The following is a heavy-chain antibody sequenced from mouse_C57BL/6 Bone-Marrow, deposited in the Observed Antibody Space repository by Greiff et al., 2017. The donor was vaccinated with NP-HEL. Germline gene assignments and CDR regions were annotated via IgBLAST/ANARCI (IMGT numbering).Heavy chain of an antibody. CDR1: GFTFSDYG. CDR2: ISSGSSTI. CDR3: ARGHNSSYAMDY. J-gene: IGHJ4*01. Sequence: EVKLMESGGGLVKPGGSLKLSCAASGFTFSDYGMHWVRQAPEKGLEWVAYISSGSSTIYYADTVKGRFTISRDNAKITLYLQLTSLRSEDTAIYYCARGHNSSYAMDYWGQGTSVTVSS. D-gene: IGHD1-1*01. V-gene: IGHV5-17*01.